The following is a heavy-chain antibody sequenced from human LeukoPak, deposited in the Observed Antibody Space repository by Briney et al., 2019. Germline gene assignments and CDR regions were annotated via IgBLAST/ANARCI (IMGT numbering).Heavy chain of an antibody. CDR1: GFTFSSFG. CDR2: ISSGTTYI. Sequence: GGSLRLSCAASGFTFSSFGMNWVRQAPGKGLEWVSSISSGTTYIYYADSVKGRFTISRDNAKNSLYLQMNSLRAEDTAVYFCARSSDRYAMDVWGQGTTVTVSS. J-gene: IGHJ6*02. D-gene: IGHD2-15*01. V-gene: IGHV3-21*01. CDR3: ARSSDRYAMDV.